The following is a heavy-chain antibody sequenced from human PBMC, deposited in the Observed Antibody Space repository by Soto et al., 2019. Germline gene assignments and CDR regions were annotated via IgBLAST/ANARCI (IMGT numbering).Heavy chain of an antibody. CDR2: IIPIFGTA. J-gene: IGHJ6*02. CDR1: GYTLTELS. D-gene: IGHD1-26*01. V-gene: IGHV1-69*13. Sequence: SVNVSCKVSGYTLTELSIHWVRQAPGQGLEWMGGIIPIFGTANYAQKFQGRVTITADESTSTAYMELSSLRSEDTAVYYCACVDLCEYYHDRMAVSTQGTTV. CDR3: ACVDLCEYYHDRMAV.